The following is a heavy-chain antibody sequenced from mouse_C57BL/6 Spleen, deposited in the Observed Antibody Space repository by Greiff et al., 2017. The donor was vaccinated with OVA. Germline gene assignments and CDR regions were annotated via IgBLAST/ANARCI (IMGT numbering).Heavy chain of an antibody. D-gene: IGHD2-1*01. CDR1: GYTFTSYW. V-gene: IGHV1-53*01. CDR3: ARLEGNYAYFDY. J-gene: IGHJ2*01. Sequence: VQLQHPGTELVKPGASVKLSCKASGYTFTSYWMHWVKQRPGQGLEWIGNINPSNGGTNYNEKFKSKATLTVDKSSSTAYMQLSSLTSEDSAVYYCARLEGNYAYFDYWGQGTTLTVSS. CDR2: INPSNGGT.